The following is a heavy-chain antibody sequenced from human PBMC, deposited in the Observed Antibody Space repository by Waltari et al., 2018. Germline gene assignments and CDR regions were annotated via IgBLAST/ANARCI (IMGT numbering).Heavy chain of an antibody. J-gene: IGHJ3*02. Sequence: QVQLVESGGGVVQPGGSLRLSCAASGFTFSSYGLHWVRQAPGKGLEWVAFIRYDGSNKYYADSVKGRFTISRDNSKNTLYLQMNSLRAEDTAVYYCAKDGSGNDAFDIWGQGTMVTVSS. D-gene: IGHD2-2*03. V-gene: IGHV3-30*02. CDR1: GFTFSSYG. CDR2: IRYDGSNK. CDR3: AKDGSGNDAFDI.